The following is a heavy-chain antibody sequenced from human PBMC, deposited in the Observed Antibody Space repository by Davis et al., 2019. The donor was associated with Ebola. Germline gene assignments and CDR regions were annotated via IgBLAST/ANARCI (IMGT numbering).Heavy chain of an antibody. D-gene: IGHD3-10*01. CDR1: GGSMSSYY. CDR3: ARERGLLWFGELRGYYYMDV. V-gene: IGHV4-59*12. CDR2: IYYGGTT. J-gene: IGHJ6*03. Sequence: SETLSLTCTVSGGSMSSYYWSWFRQPPGKGLEWIGNIYYGGTTNYNPSLKSRVTISGDTSKNQFSLKLSSVTAADTAVYYCARERGLLWFGELRGYYYMDVWGKGTTVTVSS.